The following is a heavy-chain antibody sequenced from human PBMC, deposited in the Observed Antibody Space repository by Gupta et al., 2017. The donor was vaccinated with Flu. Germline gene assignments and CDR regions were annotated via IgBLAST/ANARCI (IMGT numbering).Heavy chain of an antibody. J-gene: IGHJ4*02. V-gene: IGHV1-2*02. Sequence: IHVVRQAPGQSPEWMGWISPYNGRTDTATKFQGRVTWTWDTSISTAYMDLSSLKSDDTAVYFCARSPSGLLDYWGQGTLVTVSS. CDR2: ISPYNGRT. D-gene: IGHD6-19*01. CDR3: ARSPSGLLDY.